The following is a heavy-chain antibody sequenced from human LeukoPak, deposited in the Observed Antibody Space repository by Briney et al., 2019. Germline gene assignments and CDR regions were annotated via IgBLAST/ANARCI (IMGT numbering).Heavy chain of an antibody. Sequence: SQTLSLTCTVSGXSISSGSYWWGWIRQPPGKGLEWIGSIYYSGSTYYNPSLKSRVTISVDTSKHQFSLKLSSVTAADTAVYYCARHTLISSAGFDYWGQGTLLTVSS. CDR2: IYYSGST. CDR3: ARHTLISSAGFDY. CDR1: GXSISSGSYW. V-gene: IGHV4-39*01. J-gene: IGHJ4*02. D-gene: IGHD6-13*01.